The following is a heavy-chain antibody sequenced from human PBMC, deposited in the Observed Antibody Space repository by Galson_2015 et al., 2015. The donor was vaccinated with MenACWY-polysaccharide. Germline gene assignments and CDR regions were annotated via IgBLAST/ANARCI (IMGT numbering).Heavy chain of an antibody. J-gene: IGHJ4*02. CDR2: INNDATTI. D-gene: IGHD3-10*01. V-gene: IGHV3-74*01. Sequence: SLRLSCAASGFTFSNDWMHWVRHAPGKGLVWVSRINNDATTINYADSVKGRFIISRDNAKNTLYLQMNSLRAEDTAVYYCARRGGSYYDSWGQGTLVTVSS. CDR3: ARRGGSYYDS. CDR1: GFTFSNDW.